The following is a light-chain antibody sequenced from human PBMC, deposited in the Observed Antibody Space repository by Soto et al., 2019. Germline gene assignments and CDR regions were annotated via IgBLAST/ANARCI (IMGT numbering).Light chain of an antibody. V-gene: IGLV4-69*01. Sequence: QPVLTQSPSASASLGASVKLTCTLSSGHSSYAIAWHQQQPEKGPRYLMKLSSDGSHSKGDGIPDRFSGSSSGAERYLTISSLQSEAEADYYCQTWDTGARVAFGGGTKLTVL. CDR3: QTWDTGARVA. J-gene: IGLJ2*01. CDR2: LSSDGSH. CDR1: SGHSSYA.